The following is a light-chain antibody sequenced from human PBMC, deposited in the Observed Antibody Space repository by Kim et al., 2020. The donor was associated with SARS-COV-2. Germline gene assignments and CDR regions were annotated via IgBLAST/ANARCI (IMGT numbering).Light chain of an antibody. CDR2: DAS. J-gene: IGKJ2*03. CDR3: QLYGSSPLYS. V-gene: IGKV3-20*01. CDR1: QSIRSSY. Sequence: EIVLTQSPGTLSLSPGERATLSCRASQSIRSSYLAWYQQKPGQAPRLLVYDASNRATDIPDRFSGSGSGTDFTLTISRLEPEDFAVYYCQLYGSSPLYSFGQGTNLE.